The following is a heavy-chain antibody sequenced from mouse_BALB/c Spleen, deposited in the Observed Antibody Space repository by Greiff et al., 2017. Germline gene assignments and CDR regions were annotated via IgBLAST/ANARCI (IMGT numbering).Heavy chain of an antibody. CDR3: ARQGTHYGSSLYWYFDV. CDR1: GFTFSSYT. V-gene: IGHV5-12-2*01. Sequence: EVQLVESGGGLVQPGGSLKLSCAASGFTFSSYTMSWVRQTPEKRLEWVAYISNGGGSTYYPDTVKGRFTISRDNAKNTLYLQMSSLKSEDTAMYDCARQGTHYGSSLYWYFDVWGAGTTVTVSS. D-gene: IGHD1-1*01. CDR2: ISNGGGST. J-gene: IGHJ1*01.